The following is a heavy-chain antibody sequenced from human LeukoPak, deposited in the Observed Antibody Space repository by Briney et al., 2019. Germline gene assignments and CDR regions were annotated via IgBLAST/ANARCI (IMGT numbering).Heavy chain of an antibody. CDR1: GFTFSGSA. V-gene: IGHV3-30*04. Sequence: SGGSLRLSCAASGFTFSGSAMHWVRQAPGKGLEWVAVISYDGSNKYYADSVKGRFTISRDNSKNTLYLQMNSLRAEDTAVYYCAKDASSGYSSDYWGQGTLVTVSS. J-gene: IGHJ4*02. D-gene: IGHD3-22*01. CDR3: AKDASSGYSSDY. CDR2: ISYDGSNK.